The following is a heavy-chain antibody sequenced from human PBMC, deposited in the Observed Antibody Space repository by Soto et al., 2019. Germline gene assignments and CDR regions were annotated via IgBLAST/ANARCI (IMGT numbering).Heavy chain of an antibody. CDR1: GYTFTTYG. CDR3: ARDPYXXDHQY. CDR2: ISAYSGKT. Sequence: QVQLVQSGGEVKKPGASVKVSCKTSGYTFTTYGISWVRQAPGQGLEWVGWISAYSGKTHYAQKFQGKVTMTTDTSTNTAYLELRSLRSDDTXXXXXARDPYXXDHQYWGQGTLVTVSS. D-gene: IGHD2-21*01. V-gene: IGHV1-18*01. J-gene: IGHJ4*02.